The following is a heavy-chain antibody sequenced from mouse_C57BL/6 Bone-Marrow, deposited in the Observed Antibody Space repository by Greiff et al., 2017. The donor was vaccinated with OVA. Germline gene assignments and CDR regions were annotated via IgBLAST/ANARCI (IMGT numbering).Heavy chain of an antibody. CDR2: LWSDGST. V-gene: IGHV2-6-1*01. CDR3: ARQSYGDAMDY. D-gene: IGHD1-1*02. Sequence: QVQLQQSGPGLVAPSQCLSITCTVSGFSLTSYGVHWVRQPPGKGLEWLVVLWSDGSTTYNSALKSRLSISNDNSKSQVFLKMNSLQDDDTAIDYGARQSYGDAMDYWGQGTSVTVSS. J-gene: IGHJ4*01. CDR1: GFSLTSYG.